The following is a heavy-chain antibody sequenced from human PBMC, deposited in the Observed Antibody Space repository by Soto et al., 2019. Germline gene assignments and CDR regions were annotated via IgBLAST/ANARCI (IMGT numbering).Heavy chain of an antibody. V-gene: IGHV3-30*18. CDR2: ISYDGSNK. D-gene: IGHD5-18*01. CDR3: AKDRGGYSYGPFGY. J-gene: IGHJ4*02. Sequence: QVQLVESGGGVVQPGRSLRLSCAASGFTFSSYGMHWVRQAPGKGLEWVAVISYDGSNKYYADSVKGRFTNSRDNSKNTLYLQMNSLRAEDTAVYYCAKDRGGYSYGPFGYWCQGTLVTVSS. CDR1: GFTFSSYG.